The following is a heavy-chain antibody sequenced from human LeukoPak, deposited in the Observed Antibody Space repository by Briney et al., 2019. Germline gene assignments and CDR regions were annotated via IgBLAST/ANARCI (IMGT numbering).Heavy chain of an antibody. V-gene: IGHV4-34*01. CDR1: GGSFCGYY. Sequence: SETLSLTCAVSGGSFCGYYWSWIRQPPGKGLEWIGEINHSGSTNYNPSLKSRVTISVDTSKNQFSLKLSSVTAADTAVYYCARANNDYVWGSYRPAFDYWGQGTLVTVSS. J-gene: IGHJ4*02. D-gene: IGHD3-16*02. CDR2: INHSGST. CDR3: ARANNDYVWGSYRPAFDY.